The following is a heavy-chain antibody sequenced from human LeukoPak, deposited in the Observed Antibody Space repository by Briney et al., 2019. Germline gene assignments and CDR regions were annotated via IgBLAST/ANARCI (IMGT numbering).Heavy chain of an antibody. V-gene: IGHV1-2*02. D-gene: IGHD2-21*02. CDR2: INPNSGGT. J-gene: IGHJ4*02. Sequence: ASVKVSCKASGYTFTGLYVHWVRQAPGQGLEWMGWINPNSGGTRLVQKFQGRVTMTRDTSITTAYMELTWLKSDDTAVYYCAREPPAYCGTDCYALCYWGQGTLVTVSS. CDR1: GYTFTGLY. CDR3: AREPPAYCGTDCYALCY.